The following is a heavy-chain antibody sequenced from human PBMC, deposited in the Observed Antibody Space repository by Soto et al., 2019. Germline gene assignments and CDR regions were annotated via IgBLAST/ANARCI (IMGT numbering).Heavy chain of an antibody. CDR2: IIPIFGTA. CDR1: GGTFSSYA. V-gene: IGHV1-69*13. D-gene: IGHD1-1*01. Sequence: SVKVSCKASGGTFSSYAISWVRQAPGQGLEWMGGIIPIFGTANYAQKFQVRVTITADESTSTAYMELSSLRSEDTAVYYCARGGLETNWFDPWGQGTLVTVSS. CDR3: ARGGLETNWFDP. J-gene: IGHJ5*02.